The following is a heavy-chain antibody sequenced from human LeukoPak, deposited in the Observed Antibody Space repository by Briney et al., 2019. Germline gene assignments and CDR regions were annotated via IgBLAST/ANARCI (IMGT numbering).Heavy chain of an antibody. V-gene: IGHV3-30*02. CDR3: AKVNVNVVVIAYFDY. J-gene: IGHJ4*02. CDR1: GFTFSSYG. CDR2: IRYDGSNK. D-gene: IGHD2-21*01. Sequence: GGSLRLSCAASGFTFSSYGMHRVRQAPGKGLEWVAFIRYDGSNKYYADSVKGRFTISRDNSKNTLYLQMNSLRAEDTAVYYCAKVNVNVVVIAYFDYWGQGTLVTVSS.